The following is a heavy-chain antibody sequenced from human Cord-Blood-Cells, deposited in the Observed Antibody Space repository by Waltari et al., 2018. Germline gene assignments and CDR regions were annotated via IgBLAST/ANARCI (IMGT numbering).Heavy chain of an antibody. CDR1: GGTFSSYT. J-gene: IGHJ5*02. CDR2: IIPILGIA. D-gene: IGHD3-10*01. CDR3: AGSSMVQGVINWFDP. Sequence: QVQLVQSGAEVKKPGSSVKVACKASGGTFSSYTISWVRQAPGQGLEWMGRIIPILGIANYAQKFQVRRTITADKSTTTAYMELSSLRSEDMAVYYCAGSSMVQGVINWFDPWGQGTLVTVSS. V-gene: IGHV1-69*02.